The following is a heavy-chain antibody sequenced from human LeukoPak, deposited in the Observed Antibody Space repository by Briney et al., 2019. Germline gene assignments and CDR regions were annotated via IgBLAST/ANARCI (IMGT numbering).Heavy chain of an antibody. CDR1: GFTFSSYG. V-gene: IGHV3-30*18. D-gene: IGHD6-13*01. Sequence: GGSLRLSCVVSGFTFSSYGMHWVRQAPGKGLEWVAVISYDGSNKYYADSVKGRFTISRDNSKNTLYLQMNSLRAEDTAVYYCAKDEYSSSWSLGVYWGQGTLVTVSS. J-gene: IGHJ4*02. CDR3: AKDEYSSSWSLGVY. CDR2: ISYDGSNK.